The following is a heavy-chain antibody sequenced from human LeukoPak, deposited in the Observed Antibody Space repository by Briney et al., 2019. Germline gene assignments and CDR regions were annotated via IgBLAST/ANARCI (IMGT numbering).Heavy chain of an antibody. CDR3: ARATFSSSGHSY. Sequence: QPGGSLRLSCAASGFIFSSYWMHWVRQVPGKGLVWVSRINSDGSNTNYADSVKGRFTISRDNAKSSLFLQMNSLRAEDTGVYYCARATFSSSGHSYWGQGTLVTVSS. J-gene: IGHJ4*02. D-gene: IGHD6-13*01. CDR2: INSDGSNT. CDR1: GFIFSSYW. V-gene: IGHV3-74*01.